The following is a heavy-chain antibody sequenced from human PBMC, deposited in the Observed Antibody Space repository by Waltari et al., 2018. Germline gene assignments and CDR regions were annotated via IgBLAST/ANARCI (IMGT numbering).Heavy chain of an antibody. CDR3: ARRAVAVDWFDP. D-gene: IGHD6-19*01. J-gene: IGHJ5*02. Sequence: QLQLQESGPGLVKPSETLSLTCTVHGGSICSSSSYRGWTRQPPGKGLEWIGSIYYSGSTYYNPSLKSRVTISVDTSKNQFSLKLSSVTAADTTVYYCARRAVAVDWFDPWGQGTLVTVSS. V-gene: IGHV4-39*01. CDR1: GGSICSSSSY. CDR2: IYYSGST.